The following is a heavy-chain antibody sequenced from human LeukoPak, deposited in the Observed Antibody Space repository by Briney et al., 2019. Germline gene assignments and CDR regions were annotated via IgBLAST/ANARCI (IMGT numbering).Heavy chain of an antibody. CDR3: ARETEYYYDSSGFPDYYYYYYMDV. CDR2: ISGSGGST. Sequence: SCKASGGTFSSYAMSWVRQAPGKGLEWVSAISGSGGSTYYADSVKGRFTISRDSAKNSLYLQMNSLRAEDTAVYYCARETEYYYDSSGFPDYYYYYYMDVWGKGTTVTVSS. J-gene: IGHJ6*03. V-gene: IGHV3-23*01. D-gene: IGHD3-22*01. CDR1: GGTFSSYA.